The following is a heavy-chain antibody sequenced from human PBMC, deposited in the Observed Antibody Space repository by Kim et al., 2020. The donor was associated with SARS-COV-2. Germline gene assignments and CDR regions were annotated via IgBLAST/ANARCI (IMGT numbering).Heavy chain of an antibody. J-gene: IGHJ6*02. V-gene: IGHV1-2*06. D-gene: IGHD3-10*01. CDR2: INPNSGGT. Sequence: ASVKVSCKASGYTFTGYYMHWVRQAPGQGLEWMGRINPNSGGTNYAQKFQGRVTMTRDTSISTAYMELSRLRSDDTAVYYCARERSYYGSGNGMDVWGQGTTVTVSS. CDR1: GYTFTGYY. CDR3: ARERSYYGSGNGMDV.